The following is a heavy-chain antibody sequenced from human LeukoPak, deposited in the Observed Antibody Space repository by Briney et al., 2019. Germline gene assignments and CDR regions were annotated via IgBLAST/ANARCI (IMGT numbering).Heavy chain of an antibody. V-gene: IGHV3-7*01. J-gene: IGHJ4*02. CDR2: IKQDGSEK. D-gene: IGHD2-21*02. Sequence: PGGSLRLSCAASGFTFSSYWMSWVRQAPGKGLEWVANIKQDGSEKYYVDSVKGRFTISRDNAKNSLYLQMNSLRAEDTAVYYCARSYCGDDCYSGKDFDYWGQGTLVTVSS. CDR3: ARSYCGDDCYSGKDFDY. CDR1: GFTFSSYW.